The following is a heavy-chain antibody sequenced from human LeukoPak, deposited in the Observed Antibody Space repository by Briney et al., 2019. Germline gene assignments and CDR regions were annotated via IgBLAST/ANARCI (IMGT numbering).Heavy chain of an antibody. J-gene: IGHJ4*02. Sequence: NPSQTLSLTCTVSGGSISSGGYYWGWIRQPPGKGLEWIGYIYHSGSTYYNPSLKSRVTISVDTSKNQFSLKLSSVTAADTAVYYCARDVYYYDSSGYYYVRYFDYWGQGTLVTVSS. CDR2: IYHSGST. CDR3: ARDVYYYDSSGYYYVRYFDY. V-gene: IGHV4-30-2*01. D-gene: IGHD3-22*01. CDR1: GGSISSGGYY.